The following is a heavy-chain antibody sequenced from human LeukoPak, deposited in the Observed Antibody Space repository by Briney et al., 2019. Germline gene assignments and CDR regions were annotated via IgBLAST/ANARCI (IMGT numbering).Heavy chain of an antibody. J-gene: IGHJ4*02. CDR3: ARDSILRYYFDY. V-gene: IGHV3-7*04. CDR2: IKQDGSEE. D-gene: IGHD3-16*02. Sequence: GGSQRLSCAASGFTFSSYWMSWVRQAPGKGLEWVANIKQDGSEEYYVDSVKGRFTVSRDNAENSLYLQMNSLRAEDTAVYYCARDSILRYYFDYWGQGTLVTVSS. CDR1: GFTFSSYW.